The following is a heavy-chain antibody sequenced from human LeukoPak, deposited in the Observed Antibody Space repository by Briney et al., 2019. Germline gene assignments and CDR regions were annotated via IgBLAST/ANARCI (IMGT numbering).Heavy chain of an antibody. CDR3: ARLARSARTGFDY. Sequence: SETLSLTCTVSGGSFSSSGYYWGWIRQPPGKGLEWFGSISYSGSTYYNPSLKSRVTISVDKSKNQFSLKLRSVTAADTALYYCARLARSARTGFDYWGQGTLVTVSS. D-gene: IGHD1-14*01. V-gene: IGHV4-39*01. CDR2: ISYSGST. CDR1: GGSFSSSGYY. J-gene: IGHJ4*02.